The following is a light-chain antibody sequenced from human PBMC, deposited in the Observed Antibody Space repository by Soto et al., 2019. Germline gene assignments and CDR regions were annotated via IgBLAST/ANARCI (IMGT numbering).Light chain of an antibody. J-gene: IGLJ1*01. CDR3: QSYDSSLSGSEV. CDR1: SSNIGAGYD. CDR2: GNS. V-gene: IGLV1-40*01. Sequence: QSVLTQPPSVSGAPGQRVTISCTGSSSNIGAGYDVHWYQQLPGTAPKLLMYGNSNRPSGVPDRFSGSKSGTSASLAITGLQAEDVADYYCQSYDSSLSGSEVFGTGTKLTVL.